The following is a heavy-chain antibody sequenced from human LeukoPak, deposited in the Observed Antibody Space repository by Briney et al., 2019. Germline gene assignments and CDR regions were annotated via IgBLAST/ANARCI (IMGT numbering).Heavy chain of an antibody. Sequence: ASVKVSCKASGYTFTSYYMHWVRRAPGQGLEWMGIINPSGGSTSYAQKFQGRVTMTRDTSTSTVYMELSSLRSEDTAVYYCARAQGVAAAGSYYYYGMDVWGQGTTVTVSS. V-gene: IGHV1-46*01. J-gene: IGHJ6*02. CDR1: GYTFTSYY. D-gene: IGHD6-13*01. CDR2: INPSGGST. CDR3: ARAQGVAAAGSYYYYGMDV.